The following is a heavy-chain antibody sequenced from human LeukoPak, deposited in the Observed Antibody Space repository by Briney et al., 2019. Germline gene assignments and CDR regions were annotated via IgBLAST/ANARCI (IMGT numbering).Heavy chain of an antibody. V-gene: IGHV1-24*01. CDR2: FDPEDGET. CDR3: ATGRGSYFYAFDI. J-gene: IGHJ3*02. CDR1: GYTLTELS. D-gene: IGHD1-26*01. Sequence: ASVKVSCKVSGYTLTELSMHWVRQAPGKGVEWMGGFDPEDGETIYAQKFQGRVTMTEDTSTDTAYMELSSRRSEDTAVYYCATGRGSYFYAFDIWGQGTMVTVSS.